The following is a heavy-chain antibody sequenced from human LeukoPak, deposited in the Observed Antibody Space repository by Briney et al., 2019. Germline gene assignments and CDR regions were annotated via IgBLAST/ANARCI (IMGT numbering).Heavy chain of an antibody. V-gene: IGHV4-59*01. Sequence: PSETLSLTCTVSGGSISSYYWTWIRQPPGKGLEWIGYIYSSGSTNYNPSLKSRVTMSVDTSKSQISLRLSSVTAADTAVYYCARVPRAMIVVAYYLRVDSGFDYWGQGTLVTVSS. CDR1: GGSISSYY. D-gene: IGHD3-22*01. J-gene: IGHJ4*02. CDR2: IYSSGST. CDR3: ARVPRAMIVVAYYLRVDSGFDY.